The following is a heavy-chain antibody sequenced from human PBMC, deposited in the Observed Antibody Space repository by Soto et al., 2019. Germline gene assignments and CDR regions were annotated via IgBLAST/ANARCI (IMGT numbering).Heavy chain of an antibody. CDR3: ARDGEYSSSWGDWFDP. CDR2: FGAENGET. Sequence: SVKVSCKVSGYTLTELSMHWVRQAPGKGLEWMGWFGAENGETIYAQKLQGRVTMTTDTSTSTAYMELRSLRSDDTAVCYCARDGEYSSSWGDWFDPWGQGTLVTVSS. V-gene: IGHV1-24*01. J-gene: IGHJ5*02. D-gene: IGHD6-6*01. CDR1: GYTLTELS.